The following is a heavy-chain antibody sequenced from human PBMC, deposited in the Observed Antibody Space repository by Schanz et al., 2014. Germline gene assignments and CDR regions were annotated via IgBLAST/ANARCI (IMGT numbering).Heavy chain of an antibody. Sequence: QLMQSGSEVRKPGASVKVSCKASGYIFGSHGMTWVRQAPGQGPELMGWINAHTGNTQYAQKFQGRVNMTRDTVTTTVYLELTRLRTDDTAIYYCARVHIATYHYNGPGAFDIWGHGTRVTVSS. J-gene: IGHJ3*02. CDR3: ARVHIATYHYNGPGAFDI. CDR1: GYIFGSHG. D-gene: IGHD3-10*01. V-gene: IGHV1-18*01. CDR2: INAHTGNT.